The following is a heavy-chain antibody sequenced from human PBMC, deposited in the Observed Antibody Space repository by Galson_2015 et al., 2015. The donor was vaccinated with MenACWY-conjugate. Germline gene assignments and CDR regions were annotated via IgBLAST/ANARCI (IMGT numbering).Heavy chain of an antibody. V-gene: IGHV4-4*02. D-gene: IGHD3-10*01. CDR2: IYHSGST. J-gene: IGHJ5*02. CDR1: GGSISSSNW. CDR3: ARDRGRVVRGPFDP. Sequence: SETLSLTCAVSGGSISSSNWWSWVRQPPGKGLEWIGEIYHSGSTNYNPSLKSRVTISVDKSKNQFSLKLSSVTAADTAVYYCARDRGRVVRGPFDPWGQGTLVTVSS.